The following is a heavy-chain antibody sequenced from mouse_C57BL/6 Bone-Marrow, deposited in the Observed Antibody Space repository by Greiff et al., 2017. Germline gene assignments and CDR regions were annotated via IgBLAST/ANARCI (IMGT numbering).Heavy chain of an antibody. CDR2: IHPNSGST. D-gene: IGHD2-4*01. CDR1: GYTFTGYW. J-gene: IGHJ4*01. CDR3: ARWEYYDYDERAIDY. V-gene: IGHV1-64*01. Sequence: QVQLQQPGAELVKPGASVKLSCKASGYTFTGYWMHWVKQRPGQGLEWIGMIHPNSGSTNYNEKFKGKATLTVDKSSSTAYMQLSSLTSEDSAVYYCARWEYYDYDERAIDYWGQGTSVTVSS.